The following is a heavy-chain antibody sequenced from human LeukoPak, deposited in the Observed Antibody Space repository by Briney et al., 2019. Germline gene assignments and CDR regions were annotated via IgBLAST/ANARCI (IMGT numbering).Heavy chain of an antibody. CDR1: GYTFSNYG. Sequence: ALVKVSCKASGYTFSNYGISWVRQAPGQGLEWMGWITAYNGNTNYAQKFQGRVTMTTDRSTSTAYMDLRTLTSDDTAVYYCARDRQLKIESGGFTPLGYWGQGTLVTVSS. J-gene: IGHJ4*02. D-gene: IGHD1-26*01. CDR2: ITAYNGNT. CDR3: ARDRQLKIESGGFTPLGY. V-gene: IGHV1-18*01.